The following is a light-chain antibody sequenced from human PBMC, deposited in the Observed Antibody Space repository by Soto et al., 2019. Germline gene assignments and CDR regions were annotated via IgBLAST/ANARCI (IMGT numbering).Light chain of an antibody. V-gene: IGLV2-14*01. CDR2: DVT. CDR1: SSDVGAYNS. Sequence: QSMLTQPASVSGSPGQSITIACTVTSSDVGAYNSVSWYQQHPGKAPKLMIYDVTNRPSGVSDRFSGSQSGNAASLTISGLQAEDEADYYCSSYTKSNTLVFGAGTKVTVL. J-gene: IGLJ1*01. CDR3: SSYTKSNTLV.